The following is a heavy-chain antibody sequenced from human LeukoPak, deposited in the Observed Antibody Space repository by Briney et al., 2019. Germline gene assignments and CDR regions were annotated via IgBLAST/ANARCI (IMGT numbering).Heavy chain of an antibody. V-gene: IGHV3-23*01. J-gene: IGHJ3*02. D-gene: IGHD3-22*01. CDR1: GFTFSSYA. CDR2: MSGSAYST. Sequence: GRSLRLSCAASGFTFSSYAMTWVRQAPGQGLEWISAMSGSAYSTSYADSVKGRFTISRDNSKNTFYLQMNSLRAEDTAIYYCARNTSGFKLGDAFDIWGQGTMVTVSS. CDR3: ARNTSGFKLGDAFDI.